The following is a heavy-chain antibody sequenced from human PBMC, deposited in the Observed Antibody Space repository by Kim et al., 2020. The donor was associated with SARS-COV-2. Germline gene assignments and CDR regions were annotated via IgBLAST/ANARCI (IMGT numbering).Heavy chain of an antibody. D-gene: IGHD3-16*01. CDR3: DRQLGLHNEFDY. Sequence: SETLSLTCTVSGGSISSGDYYWSWIRQPPGKGLEWIGYIYYSGSTYYNPSLKSRVTISVDTSKTQFSLKLSSVTAADTAVYYCDRQLGLHNEFDYWGQGTLVTVSS. CDR1: GGSISSGDYY. CDR2: IYYSGST. V-gene: IGHV4-30-4*01. J-gene: IGHJ4*02.